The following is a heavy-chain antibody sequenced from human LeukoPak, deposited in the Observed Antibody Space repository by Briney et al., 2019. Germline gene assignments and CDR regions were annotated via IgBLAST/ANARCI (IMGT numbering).Heavy chain of an antibody. CDR2: IIPIFGTA. CDR1: GGTFSSYA. Sequence: SVKVSCKASGGTFSSYAISWVRLAPAQGLEWMGGIIPIFGTANYAQKFQGRVTITTDESTSTAYMELSSLRSEDTAVYYCARDRDSGSSRGLGDFDYWGQGTLVTVSS. CDR3: ARDRDSGSSRGLGDFDY. D-gene: IGHD1-26*01. J-gene: IGHJ4*02. V-gene: IGHV1-69*05.